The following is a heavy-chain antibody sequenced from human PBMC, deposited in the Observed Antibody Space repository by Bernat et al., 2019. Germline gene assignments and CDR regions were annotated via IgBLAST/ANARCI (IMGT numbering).Heavy chain of an antibody. J-gene: IGHJ4*02. CDR3: ARLSSSYLDY. CDR2: IYYSGNT. D-gene: IGHD6-13*01. V-gene: IGHV4-39*01. Sequence: QLQLQESGPGLVKPSETRSLTCTVSGGSISSSAYYWGWIRQPPGKGLEWIGSIYYSGNTYYNPSLKSRVTISVDTSKNQFSLKLSSVTAADTAVYSCARLSSSYLDYWGRGTLVTVSS. CDR1: GGSISSSAYY.